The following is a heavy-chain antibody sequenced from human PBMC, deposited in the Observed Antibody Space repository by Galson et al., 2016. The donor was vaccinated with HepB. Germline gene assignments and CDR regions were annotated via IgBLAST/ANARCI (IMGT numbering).Heavy chain of an antibody. CDR2: IDHGGNT. J-gene: IGHJ6*03. CDR3: AREKEDLTRSNYFYMDV. V-gene: IGHV4/OR15-8*02. D-gene: IGHD3-9*01. CDR1: GDSIGSSHW. Sequence: SETLSLTCVVSGDSIGSSHWWTWVRQPPGKGLEWIGEIDHGGNTNYNPSLKSRVTISIDKSKNQFSLKVRSVTAADTAVYYWAREKEDLTRSNYFYMDVWGKGTTVTVSS.